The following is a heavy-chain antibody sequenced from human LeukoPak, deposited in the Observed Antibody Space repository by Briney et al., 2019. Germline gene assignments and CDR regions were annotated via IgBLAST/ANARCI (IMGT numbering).Heavy chain of an antibody. CDR3: ARVHDFWSGYRPPGSYFDY. CDR1: GYTFTSYG. J-gene: IGHJ4*02. D-gene: IGHD3-3*01. Sequence: EASVKVSCKASGYTFTSYGISWVRQAPGQGLEWMGWISAYNGNTNYAQKLQGRVTMTTDTSTSTAYMELRSLRSDDTAVYYCARVHDFWSGYRPPGSYFDYWGQGTLVTVSS. V-gene: IGHV1-18*01. CDR2: ISAYNGNT.